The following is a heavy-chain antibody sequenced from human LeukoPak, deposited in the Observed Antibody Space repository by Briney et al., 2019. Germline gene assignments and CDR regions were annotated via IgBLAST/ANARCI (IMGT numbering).Heavy chain of an antibody. Sequence: PGGSLRLSCAASGFTFSSYSMNWVRQPPGKGREWIGSIYYTGNTYYNASLKSRVTISIDTSKNQISLRLTSVTATDTAMYYCARQTGSGLFTLPGGQGTLVTVSS. V-gene: IGHV4-59*04. D-gene: IGHD3/OR15-3a*01. CDR3: ARQTGSGLFTLP. J-gene: IGHJ4*02. CDR1: GFTFSSYSMN. CDR2: IYYTGNT.